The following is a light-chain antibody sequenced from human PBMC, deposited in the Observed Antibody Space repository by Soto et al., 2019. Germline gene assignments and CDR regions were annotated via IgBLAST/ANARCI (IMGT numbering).Light chain of an antibody. CDR3: QQYGSSPLT. CDR1: QSVSNNY. CDR2: GAF. Sequence: NAFTLSPGTLSLSTGERATLSCRASQSVSNNYLAWYQQKPGQAPRLLIYGAFSRATGIPDRFSGGGSGTDFTLTISRLEPEDFAVYYCQQYGSSPLTFGGGTKVDIK. V-gene: IGKV3-20*01. J-gene: IGKJ4*01.